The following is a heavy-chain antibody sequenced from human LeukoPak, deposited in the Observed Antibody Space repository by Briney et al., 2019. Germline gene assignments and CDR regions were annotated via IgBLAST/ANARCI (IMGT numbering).Heavy chain of an antibody. J-gene: IGHJ4*02. V-gene: IGHV4-59*01. CDR1: GGSISSYY. Sequence: MPSETLSLTCTVPGGSISSYYWSWIRQPPGKGLEWIGYIYYSGSTNYNPSLKSRVTISVDTSKNQFSLKLSSVTAADTAVYYCARGGLQYDYWGQGTLVTVSS. CDR2: IYYSGST. D-gene: IGHD4-11*01. CDR3: ARGGLQYDY.